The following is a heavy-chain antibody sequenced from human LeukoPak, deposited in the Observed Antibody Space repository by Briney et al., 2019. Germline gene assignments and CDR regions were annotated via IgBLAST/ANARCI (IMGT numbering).Heavy chain of an antibody. CDR2: ISGSGGST. CDR1: GFTFSSYA. CDR3: AKERRRQQLAPFDY. D-gene: IGHD6-13*01. V-gene: IGHV3-23*01. Sequence: GGSLRLSCAASGFTFSSYAMSWVRQAPGKGLEWVSAISGSGGSTYYADSVEGRLTISRDNSKNTLYLQMNSLRAEDTAVYYCAKERRRQQLAPFDYWGQGTLVTVSS. J-gene: IGHJ4*02.